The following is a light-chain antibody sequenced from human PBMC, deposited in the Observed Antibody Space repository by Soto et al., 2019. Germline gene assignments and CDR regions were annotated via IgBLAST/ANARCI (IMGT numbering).Light chain of an antibody. CDR2: DAS. CDR3: QQRSNWPLT. Sequence: DIVLTQSPATLSLSPGERATLSCRASQSVSSYLAWYQQKPGQAPRLLIYDASNRATGIPARFSGSGSGTDFTLTISSLEPEDFAVYYCQQRSNWPLTFAQGTRLEIK. V-gene: IGKV3-11*01. J-gene: IGKJ5*01. CDR1: QSVSSY.